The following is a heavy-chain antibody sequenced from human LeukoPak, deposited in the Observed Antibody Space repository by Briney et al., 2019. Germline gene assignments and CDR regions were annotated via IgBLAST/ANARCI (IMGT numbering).Heavy chain of an antibody. CDR3: AREMVGDYFFDL. J-gene: IGHJ2*01. Sequence: SETLSLTCLVSGDSMSRYRWSWIRQSPGKALEWIGSISYSVAPRYSPCLESRLLISVDRSENRVSLRLNSATAADTAVYYCAREMVGDYFFDLWGRGTLVTVSS. D-gene: IGHD2/OR15-2a*01. CDR2: ISYSVAP. V-gene: IGHV4-59*01. CDR1: GDSMSRYR.